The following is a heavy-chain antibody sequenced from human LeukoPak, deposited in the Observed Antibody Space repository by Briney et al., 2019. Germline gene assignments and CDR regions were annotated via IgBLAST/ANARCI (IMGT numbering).Heavy chain of an antibody. J-gene: IGHJ4*02. Sequence: PGGSLRLSCAASGFTFDDYGMSWVRQAPVKGLEWVSGIMWNGNSTGYADSVKGRFIISRDNAKNFLYLQMNSLRAEDTAVYYCAESGYNRFDYWGQGTLVTVSS. V-gene: IGHV3-20*04. D-gene: IGHD5-24*01. CDR3: AESGYNRFDY. CDR1: GFTFDDYG. CDR2: IMWNGNST.